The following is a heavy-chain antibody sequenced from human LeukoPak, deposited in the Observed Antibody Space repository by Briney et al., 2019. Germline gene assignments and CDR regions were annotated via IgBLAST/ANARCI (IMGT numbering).Heavy chain of an antibody. V-gene: IGHV3-30-3*01. CDR1: GFTFSSSA. CDR3: AKDLGEMATHPGDY. CDR2: VSYDGSNK. J-gene: IGHJ4*02. Sequence: GGSLRLSCEASGFTFSSSAMHWVRQAPGKGLEWVAGVSYDGSNKYCADSVKGRFTISRDNSRNTVYLEMKSLRAEDTAVYYCAKDLGEMATHPGDYWGQGTLVTVSS. D-gene: IGHD5-24*01.